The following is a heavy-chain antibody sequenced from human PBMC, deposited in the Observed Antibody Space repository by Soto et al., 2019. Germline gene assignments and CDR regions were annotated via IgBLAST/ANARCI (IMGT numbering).Heavy chain of an antibody. V-gene: IGHV4-34*01. Sequence: SETLSLTCAVYGVSFSGYYWGWIRQPPGKGLEWIGEINHSGSTNYNPSLKSRVTISIDTSKNQFSLKLSSVTAADTAVYYCARATRYCTNGVCSTFEYWGQGTLVTVSS. CDR1: GVSFSGYY. D-gene: IGHD2-8*01. CDR3: ARATRYCTNGVCSTFEY. J-gene: IGHJ4*01. CDR2: INHSGST.